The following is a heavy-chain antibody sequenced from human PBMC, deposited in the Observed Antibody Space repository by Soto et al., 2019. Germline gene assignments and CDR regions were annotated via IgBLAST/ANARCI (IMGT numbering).Heavy chain of an antibody. V-gene: IGHV4-59*01. Sequence: PSETLSLTCSVSGGAMSSYYWTWIRQPPGRGLEWIGYIYYIGSTKYNPSLKSRVTISVDTSKSQFSLRLSSVTAADTAVYYCARDANWYGDYYGMDVWGQGTTVTVSS. J-gene: IGHJ6*02. CDR3: ARDANWYGDYYGMDV. D-gene: IGHD1-1*01. CDR2: IYYIGST. CDR1: GGAMSSYY.